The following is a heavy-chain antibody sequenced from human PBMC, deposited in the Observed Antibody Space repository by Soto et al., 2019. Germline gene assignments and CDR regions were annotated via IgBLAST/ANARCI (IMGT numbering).Heavy chain of an antibody. J-gene: IGHJ4*02. Sequence: QVQLQESGPGLGKPSQTLSLTCTVSGGSINRGGYYWTWIRQHPGKGLEWIGSVDYSGSTNYNPSLKSRVTISVDTSKNQFSMKLSSVSAADTAVYYCARGAGGNFYFDYWGQGTLCTVSS. CDR2: VDYSGST. CDR3: ARGAGGNFYFDY. CDR1: GGSINRGGYY. V-gene: IGHV4-31*03. D-gene: IGHD2-21*02.